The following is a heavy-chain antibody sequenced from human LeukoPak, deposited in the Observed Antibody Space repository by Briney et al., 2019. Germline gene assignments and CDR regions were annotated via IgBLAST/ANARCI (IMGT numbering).Heavy chain of an antibody. CDR3: ARGDEETYYYDSSGYQFDY. CDR2: ISSSSSYI. V-gene: IGHV3-21*01. J-gene: IGHJ4*02. CDR1: GFTFSSYS. Sequence: GGSLGLSCAASGFTFSSYSMNWVRQAPGKGLEWVSSISSSSSYIYYADSVKGRFTISRDNAKNSLYLQMNSLRAEDTAVYYCARGDEETYYYDSSGYQFDYWGQGTLVTVSS. D-gene: IGHD3-22*01.